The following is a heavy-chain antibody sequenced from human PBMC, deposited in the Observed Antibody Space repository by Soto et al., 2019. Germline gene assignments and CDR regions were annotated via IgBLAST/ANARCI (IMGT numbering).Heavy chain of an antibody. CDR3: ATWRSYSGSYCFDY. CDR2: VVPKYDSV. V-gene: IGHV1-69*06. J-gene: IGHJ4*02. CDR1: GGTSNTYT. D-gene: IGHD1-26*01. Sequence: QVQLVQSGAEVKKPGSSVKVSCEASGGTSNTYTINWMRQAPGQGLEWIGQVVPKYDSVNYAQRFQGRVTISADTSTNTAYMALRSLRSEDTALYYCATWRSYSGSYCFDYWGQGTLVSVSS.